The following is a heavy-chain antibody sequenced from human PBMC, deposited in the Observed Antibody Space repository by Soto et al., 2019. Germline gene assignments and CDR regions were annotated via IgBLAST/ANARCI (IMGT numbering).Heavy chain of an antibody. CDR2: INGGNGTT. Sequence: ASVKVSCKASGYTFTTYAMHWVRQAPGQRREWMGWINGGNGTTKYSQKFQGRVTITRDTSANTAYMELRSLRSEDTAMYYCAREVLGYCSYGACRSHNWFEPLGQGTLVIVSS. D-gene: IGHD2-15*01. CDR1: GYTFTTYA. V-gene: IGHV1-3*01. J-gene: IGHJ5*02. CDR3: AREVLGYCSYGACRSHNWFEP.